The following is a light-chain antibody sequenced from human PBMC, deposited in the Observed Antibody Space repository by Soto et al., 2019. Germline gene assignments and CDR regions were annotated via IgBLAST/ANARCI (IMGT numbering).Light chain of an antibody. J-gene: IGKJ4*01. CDR3: QQSYSTPLT. CDR1: QSISSY. V-gene: IGKV1-39*01. Sequence: DSQLTQSPSFLSASVGDRVTITCRASQSISSYLNWYQQKPGKAPKLLIYAASSLQSGVPSRFSGSGSGTDFTLTISSLQPEDFATYYCQQSYSTPLTFGGGTKVDIK. CDR2: AAS.